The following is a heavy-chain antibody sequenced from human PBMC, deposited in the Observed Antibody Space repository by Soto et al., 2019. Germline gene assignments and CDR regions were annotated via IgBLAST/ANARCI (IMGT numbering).Heavy chain of an antibody. V-gene: IGHV4-59*01. D-gene: IGHD6-13*01. Sequence: SETLSLTCTVSGGSISSYYWSWIRQPPGKGLEWIGYIYYSGSTNYNPSLKSRVTISVDTSKNQFSLKLSSVTAADTAVYYCARDSWYDPLYHYYGMDVWGQGTTVTVSS. CDR2: IYYSGST. CDR3: ARDSWYDPLYHYYGMDV. CDR1: GGSISSYY. J-gene: IGHJ6*02.